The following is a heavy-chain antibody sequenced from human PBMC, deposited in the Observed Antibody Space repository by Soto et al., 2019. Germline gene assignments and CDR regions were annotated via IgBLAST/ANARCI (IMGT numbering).Heavy chain of an antibody. D-gene: IGHD1-1*01. CDR3: AAGFNWNGGPSGLYYYYGMDV. J-gene: IGHJ6*02. CDR2: INPNSGGT. V-gene: IGHV1-2*04. CDR1: GGTFSSYT. Sequence: GASVKVSCKASGGTFSSYTINWARQAPGQGLEWMGWINPNSGGTNYAQKFQGWVTMTRDTSISTAYMELSRLRSDDTAVYYCAAGFNWNGGPSGLYYYYGMDVWAQGTTVTVSS.